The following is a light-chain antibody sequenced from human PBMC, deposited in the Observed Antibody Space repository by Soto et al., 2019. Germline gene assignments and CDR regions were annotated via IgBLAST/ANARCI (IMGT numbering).Light chain of an antibody. CDR2: DAS. CDR1: QSVSSF. J-gene: IGKJ1*01. V-gene: IGKV3-11*01. Sequence: SPITLSVSPADRATLTCRASQSVSSFLAWYQQKPGKAPRLLIFDASNMPTGIPARFSGSGSGTDFSLTISSLEPEDFAVYYCQQRRSWPPTFGQGTKVDIK. CDR3: QQRRSWPPT.